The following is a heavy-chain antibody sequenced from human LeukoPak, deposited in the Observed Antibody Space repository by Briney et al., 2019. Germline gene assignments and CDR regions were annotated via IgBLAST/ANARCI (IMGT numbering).Heavy chain of an antibody. CDR2: INPNSGGT. D-gene: IGHD3-22*01. V-gene: IGHV1-2*06. Sequence: ASVKVSCKASGYTFTGYYMHWVRQAPGQGLEWMGRINPNSGGTNYAQKFQGRVTMTRDTSISTAYMELSRLRSDDTAVYYCARDYYDSSDWWFDPWGQGTLVTVSS. J-gene: IGHJ5*02. CDR1: GYTFTGYY. CDR3: ARDYYDSSDWWFDP.